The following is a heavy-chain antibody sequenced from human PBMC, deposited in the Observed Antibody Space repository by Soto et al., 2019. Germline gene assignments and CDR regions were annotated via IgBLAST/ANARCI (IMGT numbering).Heavy chain of an antibody. CDR2: IYYSGST. CDR1: GGSISSYY. V-gene: IGHV4-59*01. Sequence: QVQLQESGPGLVKPSETLSLTCTVSGGSISSYYWSWIRQPPGKGLEWIGYIYYSGSTNYNPSLKSRVTISVDTSKNQFSLKLSSVTAADTAVYYCARSLPAFDYWGQGTLVTVSS. CDR3: ARSLPAFDY. J-gene: IGHJ4*02.